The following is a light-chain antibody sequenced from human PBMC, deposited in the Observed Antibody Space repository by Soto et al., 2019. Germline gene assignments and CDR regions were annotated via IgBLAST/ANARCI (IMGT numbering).Light chain of an antibody. CDR3: QQYGSSLS. CDR1: QSVTSGY. Sequence: EIVLTPSPGTLSLSPGEIATLSCRASQSVTSGYLTWYQQKRGQAPRLLLYAASSRATGIPDSISGSGSGTGFALTISRLEPEDVAGYYFQQYGSSLSVGGGTTVEI. J-gene: IGKJ4*01. V-gene: IGKV3-20*01. CDR2: AAS.